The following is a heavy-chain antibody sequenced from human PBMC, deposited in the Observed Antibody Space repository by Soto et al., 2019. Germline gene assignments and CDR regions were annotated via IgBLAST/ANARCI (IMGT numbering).Heavy chain of an antibody. J-gene: IGHJ3*02. CDR3: ASRAAYGDYRDYDALDI. CDR1: GGTFSSYT. Sequence: ASVKVSCKASGGTFSSYTISWVRQAPGQGLEWMGRIIPILGIANYAQKFQGRVTITADKSTSTAYMELSSLRSEDTAVYYCASRAAYGDYRDYDALDIWGQGTMVTVSS. CDR2: IIPILGIA. V-gene: IGHV1-69*02. D-gene: IGHD4-17*01.